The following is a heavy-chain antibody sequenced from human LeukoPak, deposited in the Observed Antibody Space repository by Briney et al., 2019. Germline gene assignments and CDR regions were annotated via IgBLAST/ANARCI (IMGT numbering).Heavy chain of an antibody. J-gene: IGHJ4*02. D-gene: IGHD3-22*01. CDR3: ARRYYYDSSGYYYFDY. CDR1: GYSFTSYW. V-gene: IGHV5-51*01. CDR2: IYPGDSDT. Sequence: GESLKISCKGSGYSFTSYWIGWVRQMPGKGLEWMGIIYPGDSDTRYSPSFQGQVTISADKSISAAYLQWSSLKASDTAMYYCARRYYYDSSGYYYFDYWGQGTLVTVSS.